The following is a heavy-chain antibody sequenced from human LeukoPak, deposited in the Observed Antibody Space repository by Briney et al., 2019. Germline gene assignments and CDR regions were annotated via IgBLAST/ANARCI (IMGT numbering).Heavy chain of an antibody. CDR1: RCTFSRYW. Sequence: GGSLRLSCAASRCTFSRYWMSWVRQAPGKGLEGVANIKQDGSEKYYVDSVKGRFTNSRDNAKNSLYLPMNNSRAENSGVYYCAIDEGSFDYWRQGTLVTVSS. V-gene: IGHV3-7*03. J-gene: IGHJ4*02. CDR3: AIDEGSFDY. CDR2: IKQDGSEK.